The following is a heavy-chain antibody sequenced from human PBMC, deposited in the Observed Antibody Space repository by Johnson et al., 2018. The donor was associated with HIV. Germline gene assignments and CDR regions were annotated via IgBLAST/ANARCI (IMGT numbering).Heavy chain of an antibody. CDR2: IYSGGST. J-gene: IGHJ3*02. CDR1: GFTVSSNY. V-gene: IGHV3-66*01. D-gene: IGHD1-26*01. Sequence: MLLVESGGGLVQPGGSLRLSCAASGFTVSSNYMSWVRQAPGKGLEWVSVIYSGGSTYYADSVKGRFTISRDNSKNTLYLQMGSLRAEDMAVYYCAREGLIVGATLGAFDIWGQGTMVTVSS. CDR3: AREGLIVGATLGAFDI.